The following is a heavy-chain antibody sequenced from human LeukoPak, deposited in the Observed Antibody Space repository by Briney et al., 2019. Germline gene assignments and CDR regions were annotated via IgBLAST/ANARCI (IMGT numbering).Heavy chain of an antibody. Sequence: PGGSLRLTCAASGFSFSNFWMSWVRQAPEKGLEWVANIKPDGSATNYVDSVKGRFTISRDNAKNSLDLQMNSLRAEDTAVYYCARGGSSSSWGQGTLVTVSS. CDR1: GFSFSNFW. CDR2: IKPDGSAT. CDR3: ARGGSSSS. J-gene: IGHJ5*02. V-gene: IGHV3-7*01. D-gene: IGHD6-6*01.